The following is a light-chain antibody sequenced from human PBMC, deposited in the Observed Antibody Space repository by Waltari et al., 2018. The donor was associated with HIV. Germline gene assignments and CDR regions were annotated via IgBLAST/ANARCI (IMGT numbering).Light chain of an antibody. CDR3: QTWGTGM. Sequence: QLVLTQSPSASASLGASVKLTCTLSSGHSSYAIAWHQQQPGKGPRYLMKLNSDGSHSKGDGIPDRFSGSSSGAERYLAISSLQSEDEADYYCQTWGTGMFGGGTQLTVL. J-gene: IGLJ3*02. CDR1: SGHSSYA. CDR2: LNSDGSH. V-gene: IGLV4-69*01.